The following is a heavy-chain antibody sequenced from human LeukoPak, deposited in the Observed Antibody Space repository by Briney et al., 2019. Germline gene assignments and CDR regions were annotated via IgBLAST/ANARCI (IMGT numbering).Heavy chain of an antibody. V-gene: IGHV4-39*01. J-gene: IGHJ3*02. CDR3: ARPPVEVTLDGFDI. CDR1: GGSVRITTYY. D-gene: IGHD1-26*01. CDR2: IYYSVST. Sequence: SETLSLTCTVSGGSVRITTYYWGWIRQPPGKGLEWIGSIYYSVSTYYNPSLKSRLTMSVDTSKNQFSLKLSFVTAADTAVYYCARPPVEVTLDGFDIWGQGTMVTVSS.